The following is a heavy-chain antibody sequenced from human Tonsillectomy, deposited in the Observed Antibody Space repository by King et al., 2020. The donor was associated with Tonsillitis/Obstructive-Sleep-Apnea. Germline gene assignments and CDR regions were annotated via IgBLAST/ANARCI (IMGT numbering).Heavy chain of an antibody. CDR2: IYSSGST. V-gene: IGHV4-61*01. Sequence: VQLQESGPGLVKPSETLSLTCTVSGGYVSSGRYYWSWIRQSPGKGLEWIGYIYSSGSTKYNPSLKSRVTISTDTSKNQISLRLSSVTAADTAVYYCAREPLNSYDSRGYYGGYFDLWGRGTLVTVSS. J-gene: IGHJ2*01. CDR1: GGYVSSGRYY. CDR3: AREPLNSYDSRGYYGGYFDL. D-gene: IGHD3-22*01.